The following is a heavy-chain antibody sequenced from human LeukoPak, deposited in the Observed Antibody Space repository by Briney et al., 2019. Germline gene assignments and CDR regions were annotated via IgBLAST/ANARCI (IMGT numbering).Heavy chain of an antibody. D-gene: IGHD6-13*01. Sequence: SETLSLTCAVYGGSFSGYYWSWIRQPPGKGLEWIGEINHSGSTNYNPSLKGRVTISVGTSKNQFSLKLSSVTAADTAVYYCARDRSSSWYLGWFDPWGQGTLVTVSS. V-gene: IGHV4-34*01. CDR3: ARDRSSSWYLGWFDP. CDR1: GGSFSGYY. CDR2: INHSGST. J-gene: IGHJ5*02.